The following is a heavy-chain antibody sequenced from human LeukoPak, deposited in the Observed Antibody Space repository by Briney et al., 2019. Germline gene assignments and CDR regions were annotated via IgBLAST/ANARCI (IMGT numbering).Heavy chain of an antibody. J-gene: IGHJ4*02. CDR3: ARFAYCGGHCWYYFDY. D-gene: IGHD2-21*02. V-gene: IGHV4-59*01. CDR2: IYSSGST. CDR1: GFTFSSYA. Sequence: KAGGSLRLSCAASGFTFSSYAMSWVRQAPGKGLEWIGYIYSSGSTNYNPSLKSRITISVDTSKNQFSLKLSSVTAADTAVYYCARFAYCGGHCWYYFDYWGQGSLVTVSS.